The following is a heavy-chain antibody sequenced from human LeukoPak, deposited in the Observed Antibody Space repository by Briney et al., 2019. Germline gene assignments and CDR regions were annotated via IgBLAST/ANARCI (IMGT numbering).Heavy chain of an antibody. CDR1: GGSINSNNYY. J-gene: IGHJ4*02. CDR3: QSRYLEWLLEY. D-gene: IGHD3-3*01. Sequence: SETLSLTCTVSGGSINSNNYYWGWIRQPPGKGLEWIGSIYSSGSAYYNPSLKSRVTISVDTSKNQFSLRLSSVTAADTAVYYCQSRYLEWLLEYWGQGTLVTVPS. V-gene: IGHV4-39*01. CDR2: IYSSGSA.